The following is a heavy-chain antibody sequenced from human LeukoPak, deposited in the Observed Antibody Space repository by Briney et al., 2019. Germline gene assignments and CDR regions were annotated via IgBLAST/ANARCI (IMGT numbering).Heavy chain of an antibody. J-gene: IGHJ6*02. CDR2: IIPIFATP. CDR3: ARERLAGGYYYYGMDV. CDR1: GGTFSSYA. V-gene: IGHV1-69*01. Sequence: GSSVKVSCKASGGTFSSYAINWVRQAPGQGLEWMGGIIPIFATPNYAQKLQGRVTITADESTSTTYMELNSLRSEDTAVYYCARERLAGGYYYYGMDVWGQGTTVTVSS. D-gene: IGHD3-9*01.